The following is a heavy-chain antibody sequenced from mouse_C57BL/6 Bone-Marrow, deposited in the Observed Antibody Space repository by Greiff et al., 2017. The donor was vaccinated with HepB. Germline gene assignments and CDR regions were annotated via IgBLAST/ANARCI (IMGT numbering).Heavy chain of an antibody. CDR3: ARGLLSFYWYFDV. CDR1: GYTFTSYW. Sequence: QVQLQQSGAELVMPGASVKLSCKASGYTFTSYWMHWVKQRPGQGLEWIGEIDPSDSYTNYNQKFKGKSTLTVDKSSSTAYMQLSSLTSEDSAVYYCARGLLSFYWYFDVWGTGTTVTVSS. V-gene: IGHV1-69*01. J-gene: IGHJ1*03. CDR2: IDPSDSYT. D-gene: IGHD2-10*01.